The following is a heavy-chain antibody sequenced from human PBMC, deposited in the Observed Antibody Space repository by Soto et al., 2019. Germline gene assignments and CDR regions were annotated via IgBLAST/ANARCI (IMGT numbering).Heavy chain of an antibody. CDR1: GFTFSSYW. J-gene: IGHJ6*02. D-gene: IGHD3-3*01. V-gene: IGHV3-7*01. Sequence: PGGSLRLSCAASGFTFSSYWMSWVRQAPGKELEWVANIKQDGSEKYYVDSVKGRFTISRDNAKNSLYLQMNSLRAEDTAVYYCERDSTYYDFWSGENYYYGMDVWGQGTTVTVSS. CDR3: ERDSTYYDFWSGENYYYGMDV. CDR2: IKQDGSEK.